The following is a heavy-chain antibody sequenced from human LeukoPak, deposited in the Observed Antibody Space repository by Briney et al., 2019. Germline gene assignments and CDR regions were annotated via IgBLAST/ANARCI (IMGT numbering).Heavy chain of an antibody. CDR2: ISYSGST. J-gene: IGHJ4*02. CDR1: GGSISNYY. CDR3: ARGQYFFDY. D-gene: IGHD3-10*01. V-gene: IGHV4-59*01. Sequence: SETLSLTCTDSGGSISNYYWSWMRRPPGRGLEWIGYISYSGSTNYNPSLKSRVTISVDTSKNQFSLKLSFVTAADTAVYYCARGQYFFDYWGQGTLVTVSS.